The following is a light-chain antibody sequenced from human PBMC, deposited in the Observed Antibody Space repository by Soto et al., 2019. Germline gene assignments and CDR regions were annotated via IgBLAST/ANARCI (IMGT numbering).Light chain of an antibody. Sequence: DIQMTQSPSSLSASVGDRVTITCRASQGISNSLAWYQQEPGKVPKLLIYDASTLQSGVSSRFSGSGSGTDSTLPTTTLQPKIVEPYYCQKYDSAPEAFGKGTKVEIK. V-gene: IGKV1-27*01. CDR2: DAS. CDR3: QKYDSAPEA. CDR1: QGISNS. J-gene: IGKJ1*01.